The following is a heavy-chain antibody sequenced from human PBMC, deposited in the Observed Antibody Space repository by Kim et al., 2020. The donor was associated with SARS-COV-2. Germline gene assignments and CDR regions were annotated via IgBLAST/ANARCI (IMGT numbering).Heavy chain of an antibody. D-gene: IGHD6-13*01. CDR2: IRSAGDT. CDR1: GFIFNIYD. CDR3: ARAGSGWSFDY. Sequence: GGSLRLSCAASGFIFNIYDMHWVRQPTGKGLEWVSAIRSAGDTYYSGSVKGRFTISRENAKNSLYLQMNSLRAGDTAVYYCARAGSGWSFDYWGQGTLGT. V-gene: IGHV3-13*01. J-gene: IGHJ4*02.